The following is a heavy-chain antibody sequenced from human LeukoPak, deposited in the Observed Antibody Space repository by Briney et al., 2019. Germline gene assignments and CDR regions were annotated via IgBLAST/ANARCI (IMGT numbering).Heavy chain of an antibody. CDR2: ISGSGGST. J-gene: IGHJ5*02. Sequence: GGSLRLSCAASGFTFSSYGMNWVRQAPGKGLEWVSGISGSGGSTYYADSVKGRFTISRDTSKSTLYLQMNSLRAEDTAVYYCAKDSDELIAAAYNWFDPWGQGTLVIVSS. CDR1: GFTFSSYG. D-gene: IGHD6-13*01. CDR3: AKDSDELIAAAYNWFDP. V-gene: IGHV3-23*01.